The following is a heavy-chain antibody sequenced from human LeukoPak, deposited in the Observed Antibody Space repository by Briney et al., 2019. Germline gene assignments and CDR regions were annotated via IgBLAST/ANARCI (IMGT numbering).Heavy chain of an antibody. CDR2: INPNSGGT. J-gene: IGHJ4*02. CDR1: GYTFTGYY. D-gene: IGHD5-24*01. CDR3: AREFLEANYFDY. Sequence: ASVKVSCKASGYTFTGYYTHWVRQATGQGLDWMGWINPNSGGTNYAQKFQGRVTITRDTSISTAYMELSRLRSDDTAVYYCAREFLEANYFDYWGQGTLVTVSS. V-gene: IGHV1-2*02.